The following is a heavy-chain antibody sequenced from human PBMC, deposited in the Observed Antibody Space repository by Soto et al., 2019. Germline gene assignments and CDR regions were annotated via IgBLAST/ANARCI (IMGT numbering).Heavy chain of an antibody. D-gene: IGHD3-10*01. CDR3: VRSGDYRSGSYWYFFDY. CDR2: ISYDGSNK. J-gene: IGHJ4*02. V-gene: IGHV3-30-3*01. Sequence: GSLRLSCAASGFTFSSYAMHWVRQAPGKGLEWVAVISYDGSNKYYADSVKGRFTISRDNAKNSLYLQLNSLRAEDTALYYCVRSGDYRSGSYWYFFDYWGQGALVTVSS. CDR1: GFTFSSYA.